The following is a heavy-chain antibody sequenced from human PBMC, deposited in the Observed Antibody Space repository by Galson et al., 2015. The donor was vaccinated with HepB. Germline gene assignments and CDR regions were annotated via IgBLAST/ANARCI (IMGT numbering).Heavy chain of an antibody. CDR1: GFTFSSYA. Sequence: SLRLSCAASGFTFSSYAMHWVRQAPGKGLEWVAVISYDGSNKYYADSVEGRFTISRDNSKNTLYLQMNSLRAEDTAVYYCARETTSGYSYGRRPDYWGQGTLVTVSS. V-gene: IGHV3-30*04. J-gene: IGHJ4*02. D-gene: IGHD5-18*01. CDR3: ARETTSGYSYGRRPDY. CDR2: ISYDGSNK.